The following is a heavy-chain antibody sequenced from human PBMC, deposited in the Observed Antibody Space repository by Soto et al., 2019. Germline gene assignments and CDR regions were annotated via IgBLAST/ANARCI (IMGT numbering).Heavy chain of an antibody. CDR3: ARVMVGATTDVDY. CDR1: GYTFTRYY. D-gene: IGHD1-26*01. CDR2: INPSGGST. J-gene: IGHJ4*02. V-gene: IGHV1-46*01. Sequence: ASVKVSWKASGYTFTRYYMNWVRHAPGQGLEWMGIINPSGGSTSYAQKFQGRVTMTRDTSTSTVYMELSSLRSEDTAVYYCARVMVGATTDVDYWGQGSLVPVSS.